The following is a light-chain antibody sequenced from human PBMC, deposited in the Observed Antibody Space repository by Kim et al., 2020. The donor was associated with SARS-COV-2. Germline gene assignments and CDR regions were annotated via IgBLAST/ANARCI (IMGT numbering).Light chain of an antibody. CDR3: QQYINYYT. J-gene: IGKJ2*01. CDR2: GAS. CDR1: KSVSRS. V-gene: IGKV1-5*01. Sequence: PSASVGDRVTITCRASKSVSRSLGWYQQKPGKAPKLLIYGASRWESGVPSRFSGSGSGTEFTLTISNLQPDDFATYYCQQYINYYTFGQGTKLEI.